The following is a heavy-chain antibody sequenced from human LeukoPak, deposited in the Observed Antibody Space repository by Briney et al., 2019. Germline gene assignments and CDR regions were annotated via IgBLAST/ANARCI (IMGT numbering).Heavy chain of an antibody. Sequence: GGSLRLSCAASGFTFSDYNMNWVRQAPGKGLEWVSYITDSGNTIHYADSVKGRFTISRDNSKNTLYLQMNSLRAEDTAIYYCARAGPWGSYRYTFDSWGQGTLLTVSS. V-gene: IGHV3-48*01. CDR3: ARAGPWGSYRYTFDS. D-gene: IGHD3-16*02. CDR2: ITDSGNTI. J-gene: IGHJ4*02. CDR1: GFTFSDYN.